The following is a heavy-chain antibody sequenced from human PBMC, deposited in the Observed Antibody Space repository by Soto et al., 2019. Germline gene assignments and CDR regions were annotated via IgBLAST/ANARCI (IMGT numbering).Heavy chain of an antibody. CDR3: AHRYCGSSSWYCLAPGFDP. Sequence: SGPTLVKPTQTLTLTCTFSGFSLSTSGVGVGWIRQPPGKALEWLALIYWDDDKRYSPSLKSRLTITKDTSKNQVVLTMTNMDPVDTATYYCAHRYCGSSSWYCLAPGFDPWGQGTLVTVSS. CDR2: IYWDDDK. J-gene: IGHJ5*02. CDR1: GFSLSTSGVG. V-gene: IGHV2-5*02. D-gene: IGHD6-13*01.